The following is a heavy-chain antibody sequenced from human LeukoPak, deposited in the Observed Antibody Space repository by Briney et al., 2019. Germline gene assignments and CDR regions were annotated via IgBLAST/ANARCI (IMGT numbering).Heavy chain of an antibody. V-gene: IGHV3-20*04. Sequence: GGSLRLSCVASGFTFDDYGMSWVRQAPGTGLEWVSAINWNGGSTGYADSVKGRFTISRDNAKNSLYLQMNSLRAEDTAFYYCARVGQKRAFDIWGLGTMVTVSS. CDR1: GFTFDDYG. D-gene: IGHD3-16*01. CDR3: ARVGQKRAFDI. J-gene: IGHJ3*02. CDR2: INWNGGST.